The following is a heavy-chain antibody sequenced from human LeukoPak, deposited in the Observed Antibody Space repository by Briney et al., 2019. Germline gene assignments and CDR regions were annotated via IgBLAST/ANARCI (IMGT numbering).Heavy chain of an antibody. J-gene: IGHJ6*03. V-gene: IGHV3-30*02. CDR2: IWYDGSNK. Sequence: GGSLRLSCAASGFTFSNYGIHWVRQAPGKGLEWVAFIWYDGSNKYYADSVKGRFTISRDNSKNTLYLQMNSLRAEDTAVYYCAKDSGGNQFSYYMDVWSRGTTVTVSS. CDR3: AKDSGGNQFSYYMDV. D-gene: IGHD4-23*01. CDR1: GFTFSNYG.